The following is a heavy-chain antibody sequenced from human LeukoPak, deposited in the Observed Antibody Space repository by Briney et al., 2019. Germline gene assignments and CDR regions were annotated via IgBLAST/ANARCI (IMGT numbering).Heavy chain of an antibody. CDR3: ARGPYYGFWSGRYYFDY. CDR2: INPSGGST. J-gene: IGHJ4*02. V-gene: IGHV1-46*01. Sequence: ASVKASCKASGYTFTSYYMHWVRQAPGQGLEWMGIINPSGGSTSYAQKFQGRVTMTRDMSTSTVYMELSSLRSEDTAVYYCARGPYYGFWSGRYYFDYWGQGTLVTVSS. CDR1: GYTFTSYY. D-gene: IGHD3-3*01.